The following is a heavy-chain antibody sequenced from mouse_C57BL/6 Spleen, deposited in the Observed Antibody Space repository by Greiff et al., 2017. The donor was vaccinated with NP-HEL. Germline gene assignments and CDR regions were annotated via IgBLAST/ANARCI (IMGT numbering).Heavy chain of an antibody. J-gene: IGHJ3*01. CDR1: GYAFSSSW. V-gene: IGHV1-82*01. CDR3: AREGANWDVWFAY. D-gene: IGHD4-1*01. Sequence: VMLVESGPELVKPGASVKISCKASGYAFSSSWMNWVKQRPGKGLEWIGRIYPGDGDTNYNGKFKGKATLTADKSSSTAYMQLSSLTSEDSAVYFCAREGANWDVWFAYWGQGTLVTVSA. CDR2: IYPGDGDT.